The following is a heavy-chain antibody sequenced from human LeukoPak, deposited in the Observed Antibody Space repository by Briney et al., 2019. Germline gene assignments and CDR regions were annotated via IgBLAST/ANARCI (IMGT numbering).Heavy chain of an antibody. D-gene: IGHD3-10*01. Sequence: SGGSLRLSCAASGFTFSSYWMHWVRQAPGKGLEWVANIKQDGSEKYYVDSVKGRFTISRDNAKNSLYLQMNSLRAEDTAVYYCARVRFGESYAPKSYYYYYMDVWGKGTTVTISS. J-gene: IGHJ6*03. CDR2: IKQDGSEK. V-gene: IGHV3-7*01. CDR3: ARVRFGESYAPKSYYYYYMDV. CDR1: GFTFSSYW.